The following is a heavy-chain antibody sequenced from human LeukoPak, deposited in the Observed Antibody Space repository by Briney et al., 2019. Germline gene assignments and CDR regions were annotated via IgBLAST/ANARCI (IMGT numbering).Heavy chain of an antibody. V-gene: IGHV4-4*07. CDR3: ASSPGFSSSWFDF. CDR1: GGSIISYY. J-gene: IGHJ4*02. D-gene: IGHD6-13*01. Sequence: PSETLSLTCTVSGGSIISYYWNWIRQPAGKGLEWIGRMYTSGSTNYNPSLKSRVTMSLDTSKNLFSLKLNSVTAADTAVYYCASSPGFSSSWFDFWGQGALVTVSS. CDR2: MYTSGST.